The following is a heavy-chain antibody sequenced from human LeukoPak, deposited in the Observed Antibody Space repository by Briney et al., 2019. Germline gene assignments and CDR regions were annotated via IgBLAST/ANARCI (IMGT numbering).Heavy chain of an antibody. J-gene: IGHJ6*03. Sequence: GESLEISFKGSGSRFTSYWIGWVRPMPGKGLEWMGIIYHGESDTRYSPSFQGHVTISADKSISTAYLQWSSLKASDTAMYYCARAAPYDFWSGPPYRYMDVWGKGTTVTVSS. CDR3: ARAAPYDFWSGPPYRYMDV. CDR2: IYHGESDT. CDR1: GSRFTSYW. V-gene: IGHV5-51*01. D-gene: IGHD3-3*01.